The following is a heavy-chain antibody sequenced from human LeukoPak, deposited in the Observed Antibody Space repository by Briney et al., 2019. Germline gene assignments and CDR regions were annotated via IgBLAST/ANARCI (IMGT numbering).Heavy chain of an antibody. V-gene: IGHV3-13*01. D-gene: IGHD6-13*01. CDR2: VGTGGDT. CDR1: GFTFRNYD. J-gene: IGHJ3*02. Sequence: GGSLRLSCSASGFTFRNYDMNWVRQPTGKGLEWVSAVGTGGDTYYAGSVKGRFTVVRENAKNTLYLQMNSLRAGDTAMYYCARRSAAAGIDAFDIWGQGTMVTVSS. CDR3: ARRSAAAGIDAFDI.